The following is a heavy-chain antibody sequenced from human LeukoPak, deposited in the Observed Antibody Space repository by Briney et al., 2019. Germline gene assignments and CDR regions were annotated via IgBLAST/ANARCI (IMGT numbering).Heavy chain of an antibody. V-gene: IGHV3-48*02. D-gene: IGHD6-13*01. CDR2: ISSSSSTI. CDR1: GFTFSSCS. Sequence: GGSLRHSCAVSGFTFSSCSMNWVRQAPGKGLEWVSYISSSSSTIYYADSVKGRFTISRDNAKNSLYLQMNSLRDEDSAVYYCARDPHIAAAGTIFDYWGQGTLVTVSS. J-gene: IGHJ4*02. CDR3: ARDPHIAAAGTIFDY.